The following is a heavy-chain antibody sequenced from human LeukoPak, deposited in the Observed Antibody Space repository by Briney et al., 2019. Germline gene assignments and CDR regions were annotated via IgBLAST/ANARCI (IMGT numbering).Heavy chain of an antibody. CDR2: IYYSGST. D-gene: IGHD3-3*01. J-gene: IGHJ4*02. V-gene: IGHV4-39*01. Sequence: SETLSLTCTVSGGSISSSSYYWGWIRQPPGKGLEWIGSIYYSGSTYYNPSLKGRVTISVDTSKNQFSLKLSSVTAADTAVYYCASLKYDFWSGYYLHWGQGTLVTVSS. CDR1: GGSISSSSYY. CDR3: ASLKYDFWSGYYLH.